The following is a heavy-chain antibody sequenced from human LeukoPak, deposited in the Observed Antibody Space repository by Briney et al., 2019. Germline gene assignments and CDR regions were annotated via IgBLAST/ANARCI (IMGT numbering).Heavy chain of an antibody. Sequence: GGSLRLSCAASGFTFSSYAMPWVRQAPGKGLEWVAVISYDGSNKYYADSVKGRFTISRDNSKNTLYLQMNSLRAEDTAVYYCASSRREYSSSSALDYWGQGTLVTVSS. CDR1: GFTFSSYA. D-gene: IGHD6-6*01. CDR3: ASSRREYSSSSALDY. V-gene: IGHV3-30*04. CDR2: ISYDGSNK. J-gene: IGHJ4*02.